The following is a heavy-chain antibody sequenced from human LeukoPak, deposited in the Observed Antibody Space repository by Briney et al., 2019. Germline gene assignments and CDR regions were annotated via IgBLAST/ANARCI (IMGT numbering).Heavy chain of an antibody. D-gene: IGHD6-19*01. CDR2: TI. J-gene: IGHJ4*02. CDR3: ARDGGSGWSFDY. CDR1: RFTFSDYY. V-gene: IGHV3-11*01. Sequence: GGSLRLSCAASRFTFSDYYMNWIRQAPGKGLEWVYTISYADSVRGRFTISRDNTKNLLYLQMDSLTAEDTAVYYCARDGGSGWSFDYWGQGILVAVSS.